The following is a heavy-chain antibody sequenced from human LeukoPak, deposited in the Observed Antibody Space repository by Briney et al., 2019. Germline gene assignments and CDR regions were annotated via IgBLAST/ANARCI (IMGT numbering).Heavy chain of an antibody. CDR3: ATLPGGVSSGWYREFDY. CDR2: INHSGST. D-gene: IGHD6-19*01. V-gene: IGHV4-34*01. Sequence: SETLSLTCAVYGGSFSGYYWSWIRQPPGKGLEWIGEINHSGSTNYNPSLKSRVTISVDTSKNQFSLKLSSVTAADTAVYYCATLPGGVSSGWYREFDYWGQGTLVTVSS. CDR1: GGSFSGYY. J-gene: IGHJ4*02.